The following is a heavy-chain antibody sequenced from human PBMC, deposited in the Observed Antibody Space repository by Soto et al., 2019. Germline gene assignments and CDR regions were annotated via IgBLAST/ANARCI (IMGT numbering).Heavy chain of an antibody. D-gene: IGHD3-3*01. CDR3: ARHPPSGPQDSNWFDP. J-gene: IGHJ5*02. CDR1: GGSISSSSYY. V-gene: IGHV4-39*01. CDR2: IYYSGST. Sequence: SETLSLTCTVSGGSISSSSYYWGWIRQPPGKGLEWIGSIYYSGSTYYNPSLKSRVTISVDTSKNQFSLKLSSVTAADTAVYYCARHPPSGPQDSNWFDPWGQGTLVTVSS.